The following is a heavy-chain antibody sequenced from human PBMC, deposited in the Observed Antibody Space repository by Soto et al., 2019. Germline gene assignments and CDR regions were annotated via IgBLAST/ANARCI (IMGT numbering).Heavy chain of an antibody. CDR3: VRDPYYYDSSGYYEAPHYYYYGMDV. CDR2: ISSSSSYI. Sequence: GGSLRLSCAASGFTFSRYSMNWVRQAPGKGLEWVSSISSSSSYIYYADSVNGRFTISRDNAKNSLYLQMNSLRAEDTAVYYCVRDPYYYDSSGYYEAPHYYYYGMDVWGQGTTVTV. V-gene: IGHV3-21*01. D-gene: IGHD3-22*01. CDR1: GFTFSRYS. J-gene: IGHJ6*02.